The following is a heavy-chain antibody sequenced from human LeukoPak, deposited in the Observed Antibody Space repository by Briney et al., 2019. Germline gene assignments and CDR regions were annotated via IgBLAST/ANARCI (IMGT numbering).Heavy chain of an antibody. V-gene: IGHV4-39*01. D-gene: IGHD4-11*01. CDR3: ARGVPDDYRVDH. J-gene: IGHJ4*02. Sequence: PSETLSLTCTVSGGSISSSSYYWGWIRQPPGKGLEWIGSIYYSGSTYYNPSLKSRVTISVDTSKNQFSLKLSSVTAADTAVYYCARGVPDDYRVDHWGQGTLVTVSS. CDR2: IYYSGST. CDR1: GGSISSSSYY.